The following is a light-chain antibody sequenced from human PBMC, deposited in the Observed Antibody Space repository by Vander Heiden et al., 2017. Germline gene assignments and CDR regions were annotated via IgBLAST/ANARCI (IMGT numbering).Light chain of an antibody. Sequence: DIQMTQSPSTLAASVGDRVTITCRASQSFTNWLAWYQQKPGKAPKLLIYDVSSLERGVPSRFSGSGSGTEFTLTISSLQPDDFATYYCQQYNRYWTFGQGTKVEIK. CDR2: DVS. J-gene: IGKJ1*01. CDR3: QQYNRYWT. V-gene: IGKV1-5*01. CDR1: QSFTNW.